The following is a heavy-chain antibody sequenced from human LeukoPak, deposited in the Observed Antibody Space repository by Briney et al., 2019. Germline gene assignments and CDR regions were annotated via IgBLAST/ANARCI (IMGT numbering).Heavy chain of an antibody. CDR3: TTRGGSFSIFDY. Sequence: PGGSLRLSCVASGLIFSNAWMSWVRQAPGKGLEWVARIKSKTDGGTTDYAAPVKGRFTISRDDSKDTVFLQMNSLKTEDTAVYYCTTRGGSFSIFDYWGQGTLVTVSS. CDR1: GLIFSNAW. D-gene: IGHD1-26*01. J-gene: IGHJ4*02. V-gene: IGHV3-15*01. CDR2: IKSKTDGGTT.